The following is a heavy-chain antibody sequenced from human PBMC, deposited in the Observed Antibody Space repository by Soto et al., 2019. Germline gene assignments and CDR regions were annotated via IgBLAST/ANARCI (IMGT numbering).Heavy chain of an antibody. D-gene: IGHD2-15*01. CDR1: GDSVSSNSAA. J-gene: IGHJ6*04. CDR3: ARDDVLCDGGRCYGVPLDV. V-gene: IGHV6-1*01. CDR2: TYYRSKWYN. Sequence: SQTLSLTCAVSGDSVSSNSAAWNWIRQSPSRGLEWLGRTYYRSKWYNDYAVSVKSRITINPATSKNQFSLQLNSVTPEDTAVYYCARDDVLCDGGRCYGVPLDVWGKGTTVTVSS.